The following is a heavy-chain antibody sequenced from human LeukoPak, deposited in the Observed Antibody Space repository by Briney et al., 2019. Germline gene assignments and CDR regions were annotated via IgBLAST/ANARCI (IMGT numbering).Heavy chain of an antibody. Sequence: SETLSLTCTVSGGSISSYYWSWIRQPPGKGLEWIGYIYYSGSTNYNPSLKSRVTISVDTSKNQFSLKLSSVTAADTAVYYCARVDTMDRFDPWGQGTLVTVSS. D-gene: IGHD3-3*01. CDR1: GGSISSYY. CDR3: ARVDTMDRFDP. CDR2: IYYSGST. V-gene: IGHV4-59*01. J-gene: IGHJ5*02.